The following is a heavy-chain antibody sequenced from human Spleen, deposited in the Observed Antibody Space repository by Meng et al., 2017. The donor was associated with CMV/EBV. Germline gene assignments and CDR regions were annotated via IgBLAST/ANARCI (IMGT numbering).Heavy chain of an antibody. Sequence: DTVPGLVTPSDPLSRTCSVVGYSTRSTTGWGWSRQPRGKGLEWIGYIYYSASTSYNPSLKSRVTMSVDTSKNQFSLNLNSVTAVDTAVYYCARNVPGTSAYYDWGQGTLVTVSS. J-gene: IGHJ4*02. V-gene: IGHV4-28*01. CDR2: IYYSAST. CDR3: ARNVPGTSAYYD. CDR1: GYSTRSTTG. D-gene: IGHD3-22*01.